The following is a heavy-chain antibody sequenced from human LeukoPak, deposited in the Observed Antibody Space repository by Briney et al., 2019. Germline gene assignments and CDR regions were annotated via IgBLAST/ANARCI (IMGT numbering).Heavy chain of an antibody. CDR1: GYSISSSSYY. J-gene: IGHJ3*02. Sequence: SETLSLTCTVSGYSISSSSYYWGWIRQPPGKGLEWIGSIYYSGSTYYNPSLKSRVTISVDTSKNQFSLKLSSVTAADTAVYYCARVRSEDAFDIWGQGTMVTVSS. CDR2: IYYSGST. D-gene: IGHD3-3*01. V-gene: IGHV4-39*07. CDR3: ARVRSEDAFDI.